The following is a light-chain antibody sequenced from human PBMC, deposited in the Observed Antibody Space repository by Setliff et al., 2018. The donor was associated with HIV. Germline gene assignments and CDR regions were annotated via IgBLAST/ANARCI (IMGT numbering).Light chain of an antibody. CDR2: EVS. CDR1: SSDVRSYNH. V-gene: IGLV2-18*02. J-gene: IGLJ1*01. CDR3: SSYTSSSTYV. Sequence: QSVLTQPPSVSGSPGQSVTISCTGTSSDVRSYNHVSWYQQPPGTVPKLMIYEVSNRPSGVTDRFSGSKSGNTASLTISGLQADDEADYYCSSYTSSSTYVFGTGTKV.